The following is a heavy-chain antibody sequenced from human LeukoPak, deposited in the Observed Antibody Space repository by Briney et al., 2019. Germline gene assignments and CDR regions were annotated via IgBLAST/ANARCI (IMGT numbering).Heavy chain of an antibody. Sequence: SETLSLTCTVSGGSISSYYWSWIRQPPGKGLEWIGEINHSGSTNYNPSLKSRVTISVDTSKNRFSLKLSSVTAADTAVYYCARSDCSSTSCPYVFDYWGQGTLVTVSS. CDR1: GGSISSYY. V-gene: IGHV4-34*01. CDR3: ARSDCSSTSCPYVFDY. J-gene: IGHJ4*02. CDR2: INHSGST. D-gene: IGHD2-2*01.